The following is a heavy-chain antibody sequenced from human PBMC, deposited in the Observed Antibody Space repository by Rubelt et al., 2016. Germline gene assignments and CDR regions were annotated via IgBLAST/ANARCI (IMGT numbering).Heavy chain of an antibody. D-gene: IGHD6-13*01. CDR3: ARGGGIAAAGTAADY. J-gene: IGHJ4*02. CDR1: GGSFSGYY. V-gene: IGHV4-34*01. CDR2: INHSGST. Sequence: QVQLQQWGAGLLKPSETLSLTCAVYGGSFSGYYWSWIRQPPGKGLEWIGEINHSGSTNYNPSLKSRVTISVDTSKNQFSRKLSAVTAADTAVYYCARGGGIAAAGTAADYWGQGTLVTVSS.